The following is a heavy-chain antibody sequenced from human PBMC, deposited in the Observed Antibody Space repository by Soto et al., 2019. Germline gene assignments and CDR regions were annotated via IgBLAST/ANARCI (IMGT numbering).Heavy chain of an antibody. CDR1: GFSLSTSEVG. J-gene: IGHJ5*02. V-gene: IGHV2-5*02. CDR3: AHAPGIAVTTNWFDP. D-gene: IGHD6-19*01. CDR2: IYWDDDK. Sequence: LVESGPTLVKPTQTLTLTCTFSGFSLSTSEVGVGWIRQPPGKALQWLALIYWDDDKRYSPSLKSRLTITKDTSKNQVVLTMTNMDPVDTATYYCAHAPGIAVTTNWFDPWGQGILVTVSS.